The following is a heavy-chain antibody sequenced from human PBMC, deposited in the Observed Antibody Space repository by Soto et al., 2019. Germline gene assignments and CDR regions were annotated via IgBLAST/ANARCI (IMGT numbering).Heavy chain of an antibody. Sequence: EVKLLESRGGLVQPGGSLRLSCAASGFTFSSYAMNWVRQAPGKGLEWVSVISGSGDSTYYADSVKGRFTISRDNSKNTLYLQMNSLRAEDTAVYYCARRSSSWYFDYWGQGTLVTVSS. CDR2: ISGSGDST. V-gene: IGHV3-23*01. D-gene: IGHD6-13*01. CDR1: GFTFSSYA. CDR3: ARRSSSWYFDY. J-gene: IGHJ4*02.